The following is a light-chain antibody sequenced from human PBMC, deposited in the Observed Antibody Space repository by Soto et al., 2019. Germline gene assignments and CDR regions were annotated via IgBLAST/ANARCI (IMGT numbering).Light chain of an antibody. V-gene: IGLV1-36*01. CDR1: SSNIGNTA. J-gene: IGLJ2*01. CDR2: YDD. Sequence: QSVLTQPPSVSEAPRQRVTISCSGSSSNIGNTAVNWYQQLPGKAPKLLIYYDDLLPSGVSDRFSGSKSGTSASLAISGLHYEDDADYYCAEWDDSLNGPVFGGGTKLTVL. CDR3: AEWDDSLNGPV.